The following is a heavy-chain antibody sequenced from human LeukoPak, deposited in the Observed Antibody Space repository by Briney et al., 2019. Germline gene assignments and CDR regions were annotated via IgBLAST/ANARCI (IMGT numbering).Heavy chain of an antibody. CDR1: GYTFTGYY. CDR3: ARCSYYDSSGYYFRYYYMDV. J-gene: IGHJ6*03. V-gene: IGHV1-2*02. CDR2: INPNSGGT. Sequence: GASVKVSCKASGYTFTGYYMHWVRQAPGQGLGWMGWINPNSGGTNYAQKFQGRVTMTRDTSISTAYMELSRLRSDDTAVYYCARCSYYDSSGYYFRYYYMDVWGKGTTVTISS. D-gene: IGHD3-22*01.